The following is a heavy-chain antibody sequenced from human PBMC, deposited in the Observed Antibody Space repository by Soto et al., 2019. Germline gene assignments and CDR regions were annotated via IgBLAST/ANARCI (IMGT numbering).Heavy chain of an antibody. Sequence: GGSLRLSCAASGFTFSSYGMHWVRQAPGKGLEWVAVISYDGSNKYYADSVKGRFTISRDNSKNTLYLQMNSLRAEDTAVYYCAKDQAYCSSTSCYAEPTYYFDYWGQGTLVTVSS. CDR3: AKDQAYCSSTSCYAEPTYYFDY. CDR1: GFTFSSYG. CDR2: ISYDGSNK. V-gene: IGHV3-30*18. J-gene: IGHJ4*02. D-gene: IGHD2-2*01.